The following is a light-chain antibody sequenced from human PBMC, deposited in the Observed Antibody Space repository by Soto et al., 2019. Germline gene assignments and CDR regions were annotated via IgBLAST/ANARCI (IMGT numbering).Light chain of an antibody. Sequence: QSVLTQPPSVSAAPGQKVTISCSGSTSNIGNNRVSWYQQLPGTAPKLLIYDNNKRPSGIPDRFSGSKSGTSATLGITGLQTGDEADYYCGTWDSSLSAIVFGTGTKVTVL. CDR3: GTWDSSLSAIV. CDR2: DNN. J-gene: IGLJ1*01. V-gene: IGLV1-51*01. CDR1: TSNIGNNR.